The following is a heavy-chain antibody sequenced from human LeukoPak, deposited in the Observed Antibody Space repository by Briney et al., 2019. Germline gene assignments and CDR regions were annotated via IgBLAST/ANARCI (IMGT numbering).Heavy chain of an antibody. J-gene: IGHJ4*02. D-gene: IGHD3-9*01. Sequence: PGGSLRLSCAASGFTFGSYWMSWVRQAPGKGLEWVANIKQDGSEKFYVDSVKGRFTVSRDNAKNSLYLQMNSLRAEDTAVYYCARDLDFDGYYFDYWGQGTLVTVSS. CDR1: GFTFGSYW. V-gene: IGHV3-7*05. CDR2: IKQDGSEK. CDR3: ARDLDFDGYYFDY.